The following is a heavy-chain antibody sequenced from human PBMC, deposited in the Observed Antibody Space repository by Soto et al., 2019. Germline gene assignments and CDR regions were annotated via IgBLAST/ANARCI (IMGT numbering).Heavy chain of an antibody. V-gene: IGHV4-59*08. CDR2: IYYSGST. D-gene: IGHD2-15*01. Sequence: PSETLSLTCTVSGGSISSYYWSWIRQPPGKGLEWIGYIYYSGSTNYNPSLKSRVTISVDTSKNQFSLKLSSVTAADTAVYYCALKQVVVAATGGYYYMDVWGKGTTVTVSS. CDR1: GGSISSYY. CDR3: ALKQVVVAATGGYYYMDV. J-gene: IGHJ6*03.